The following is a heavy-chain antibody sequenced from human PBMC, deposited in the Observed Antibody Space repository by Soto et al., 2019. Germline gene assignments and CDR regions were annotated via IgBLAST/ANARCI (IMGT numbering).Heavy chain of an antibody. J-gene: IGHJ6*02. CDR3: ARVPSITGPRQASMDV. CDR2: ISYDGSNK. D-gene: IGHD1-20*01. Sequence: QPGGSLRLSCAASGFTFSSYAMHWVRQAPGKGLEWVAVISYDGSNKYYADSVKGRFTISRDNSKNTLYLQMNSLRAEDTAVYYCARVPSITGPRQASMDVWGQGTTVTVSS. V-gene: IGHV3-30-3*01. CDR1: GFTFSSYA.